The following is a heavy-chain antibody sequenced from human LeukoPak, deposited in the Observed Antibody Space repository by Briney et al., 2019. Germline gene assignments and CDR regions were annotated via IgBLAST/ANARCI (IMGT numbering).Heavy chain of an antibody. Sequence: PSETLSLTCTVSGGSISSGSYYWSWIRQPAGKGLGWIGRIYTSGSTNYNPSLKSRVTISVDTSKNQFSLKLSSVTAADTAVYYCARENGGSYYGGDFDYWGQGTLVTVSS. CDR2: IYTSGST. J-gene: IGHJ4*02. V-gene: IGHV4-61*02. CDR3: ARENGGSYYGGDFDY. CDR1: GGSISSGSYY. D-gene: IGHD1-26*01.